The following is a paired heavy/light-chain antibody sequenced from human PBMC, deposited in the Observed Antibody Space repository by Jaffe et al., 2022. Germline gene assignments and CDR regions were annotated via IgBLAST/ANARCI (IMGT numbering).Light chain of an antibody. V-gene: IGLV2-11*01. CDR1: SSDVGGYNY. J-gene: IGLJ1*01. CDR2: DVS. Sequence: QSALTQPRSVSGSPGQSVTISCTGTSSDVGGYNYVSWYQQHPGKAPKLMIFDVSKRPAGVPDRFSGSKSGNTASLTISGLQAEDEADYYCCSYAGTYTFEGVFGIGTKVTVL. CDR3: CSYAGTYTFEGV.
Heavy chain of an antibody. CDR3: ASKVDDYGDYGEY. Sequence: QVQLQQWGAGLLEPSETLSLTCAVYGRLFRGYYWSWIRQPPGKGLEWIGEINHSGSTKYNPSLKSRVAILVDTSKNQFSLKLNSVTAADTAVYYCASKVDDYGDYGEYWGRGTLVTVSS. CDR1: GRLFRGYY. V-gene: IGHV4-34*01. J-gene: IGHJ4*02. D-gene: IGHD4-17*01. CDR2: INHSGST.